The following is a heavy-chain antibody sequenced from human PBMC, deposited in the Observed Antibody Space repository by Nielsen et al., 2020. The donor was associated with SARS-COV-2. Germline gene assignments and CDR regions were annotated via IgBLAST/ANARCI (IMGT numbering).Heavy chain of an antibody. CDR1: GFTFDDYA. CDR3: AKDLYGETSAPYYYYYYGMDV. V-gene: IGHV3-9*01. D-gene: IGHD2-2*01. Sequence: GGSLRLSCAASGFTFDDYAMHWVRQAPGKGLEWVSGISWNSGSIGYADSVKGRFTISRDNAKNSLYLQMNSLRAEDTALYYCAKDLYGETSAPYYYYYYGMDVWGQGTTVTVSS. J-gene: IGHJ6*02. CDR2: ISWNSGSI.